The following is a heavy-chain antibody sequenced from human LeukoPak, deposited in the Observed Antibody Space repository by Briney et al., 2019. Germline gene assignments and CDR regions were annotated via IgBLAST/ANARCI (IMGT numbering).Heavy chain of an antibody. CDR1: GFTFSGYA. V-gene: IGHV3-23*01. J-gene: IGHJ4*02. CDR2: ISGSGGST. CDR3: AKALTTVTTQYFDY. Sequence: GGSLRLSSAASGFTFSGYAMSWVRQAPGKGLEWVSAISGSGGSTYYADSVKGRFTISRDNSKNTLYLQMNSLRAEDTAVYYCAKALTTVTTQYFDYWGQGTLVTVSS. D-gene: IGHD4-17*01.